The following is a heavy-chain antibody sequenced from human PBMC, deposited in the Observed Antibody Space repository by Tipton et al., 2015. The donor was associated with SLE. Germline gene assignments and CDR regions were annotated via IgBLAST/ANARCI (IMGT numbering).Heavy chain of an antibody. J-gene: IGHJ2*01. CDR1: GGSISSSRYY. CDR2: IYYSGST. Sequence: TLSLTCTVSGGSISSSRYYRGWIRQPPGKGLEWIGSIYYSGSTYYNPSLKSRVTISVDTSKNQFSLKLSSVTAADTAVYYCARDLLRYFDLWGRGTLVTVSS. V-gene: IGHV4-39*07. CDR3: ARDLLRYFDL.